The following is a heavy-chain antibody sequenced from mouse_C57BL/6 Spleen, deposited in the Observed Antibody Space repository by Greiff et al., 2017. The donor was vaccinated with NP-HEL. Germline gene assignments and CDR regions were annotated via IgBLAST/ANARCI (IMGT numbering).Heavy chain of an antibody. D-gene: IGHD2-5*01. J-gene: IGHJ4*01. V-gene: IGHV1-54*01. Sequence: VQLQESGAELVRPGTSVQVSCKASGYAFTNYLIEWVKQRPGQGLEWIGVINPGSGGTNYNEKFKGKATLTADKSSSTAYMQLSSLTSEDSAVYFCAAGDDYSNSRDYAMDYWGQGTSVTVSS. CDR1: GYAFTNYL. CDR2: INPGSGGT. CDR3: AAGDDYSNSRDYAMDY.